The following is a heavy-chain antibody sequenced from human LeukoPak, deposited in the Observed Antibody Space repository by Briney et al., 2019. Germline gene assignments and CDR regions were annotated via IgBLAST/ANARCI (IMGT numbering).Heavy chain of an antibody. CDR1: GGSISSYY. Sequence: PSETLSLTCTVSGGSISSYYWSWIRQPPGKGLEWIGYIYYSGSTNYNPPLKSRVTISVDTSKNQFSLKLSSVTAADTAVYYCARGISIFGVVIRFDPWGQRTLVTVSS. V-gene: IGHV4-59*01. CDR3: ARGISIFGVVIRFDP. CDR2: IYYSGST. J-gene: IGHJ5*02. D-gene: IGHD3-3*01.